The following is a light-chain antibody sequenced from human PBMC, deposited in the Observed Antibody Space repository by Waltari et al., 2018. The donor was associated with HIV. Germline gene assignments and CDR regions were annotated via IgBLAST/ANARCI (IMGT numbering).Light chain of an antibody. CDR2: DAS. Sequence: EIVMTQSPATLSVSPGERVALSCRASQGLSTSLAWYQQKPGQAPRLLIYDASSRSTDSPARFIGSGSGTEVTLTISSLQSEDFAIYYCQQYINWPPYTFGQGTKLEI. J-gene: IGKJ2*01. CDR3: QQYINWPPYT. CDR1: QGLSTS. V-gene: IGKV3-15*01.